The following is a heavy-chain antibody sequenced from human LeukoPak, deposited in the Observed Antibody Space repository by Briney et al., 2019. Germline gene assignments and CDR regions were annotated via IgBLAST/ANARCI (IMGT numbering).Heavy chain of an antibody. J-gene: IGHJ4*02. CDR1: GGSISSYY. V-gene: IGHV4-59*01. Sequence: SETLSLTCTVSGGSISSYYWSWIRQPPGKGLEWIGYIYYSGSTNYNPSLKGRVTMSVDTSKNQFSLKLSSVTAADTAVYYCARGPGGDYYDSSGYYWWGQGTLVTVSS. CDR2: IYYSGST. CDR3: ARGPGGDYYDSSGYYW. D-gene: IGHD3-22*01.